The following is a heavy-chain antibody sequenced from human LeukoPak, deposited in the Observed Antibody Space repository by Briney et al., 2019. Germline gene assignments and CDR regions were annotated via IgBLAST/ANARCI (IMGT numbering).Heavy chain of an antibody. D-gene: IGHD3-22*01. CDR1: GFSFSSYS. CDR2: ISASSIYI. J-gene: IGHJ4*02. CDR3: ARDIGGYHDY. V-gene: IGHV3-21*06. Sequence: EPGGSLRLSCAASGFSFSSYSMNWVRQAPGKGLEWVSSISASSIYIYYADSMKGRVTISRDNAKNSLYLQMNSLRAEDTAVYYCARDIGGYHDYWGQGTLVTVSS.